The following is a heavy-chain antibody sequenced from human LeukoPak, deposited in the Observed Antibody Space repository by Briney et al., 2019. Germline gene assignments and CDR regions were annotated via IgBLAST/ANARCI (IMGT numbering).Heavy chain of an antibody. V-gene: IGHV3-64*01. D-gene: IGHD3-22*01. CDR3: AKDLRGYYDSSDDY. Sequence: GGSLRLSCAASGSTLSSSSMHWVRQAPGKGLEYVSAISSNGGRTYYANSVKGRFTISRDIFKNTLYLQMNSLRAEDTALYYCAKDLRGYYDSSDDYWGQGTLVTVSS. J-gene: IGHJ4*02. CDR2: ISSNGGRT. CDR1: GSTLSSSS.